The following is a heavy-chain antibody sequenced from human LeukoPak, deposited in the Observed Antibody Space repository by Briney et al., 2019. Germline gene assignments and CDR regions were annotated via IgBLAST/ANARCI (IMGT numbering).Heavy chain of an antibody. CDR2: IYHSGST. J-gene: IGHJ4*02. CDR1: GGSISSGGYS. Sequence: SETLSLTCAVSGGSISSGGYSWSWIRQPPGKGLEWIGYIYHSGSTYYNPSLKSRVTISVDRSKNQFSLKLSSVTAADTAVYYCARLVAATGNFDYWGQGTLVTVSS. D-gene: IGHD6-13*01. CDR3: ARLVAATGNFDY. V-gene: IGHV4-30-2*01.